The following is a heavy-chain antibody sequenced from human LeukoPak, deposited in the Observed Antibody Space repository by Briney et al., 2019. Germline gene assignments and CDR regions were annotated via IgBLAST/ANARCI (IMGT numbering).Heavy chain of an antibody. CDR1: GGPISRSSYY. J-gene: IGHJ4*02. V-gene: IGHV4-39*01. CDR3: ARRGDSSGYHALFDY. Sequence: PSETLSLTCTVSGGPISRSSYYWGWIRQPPGKGLEWIGSIDYSGSTYYNPSLKSRVTISVDTSKNQFSLKLSSVTAADTAVYYCARRGDSSGYHALFDYWGQGTLVTVSS. D-gene: IGHD3-22*01. CDR2: IDYSGST.